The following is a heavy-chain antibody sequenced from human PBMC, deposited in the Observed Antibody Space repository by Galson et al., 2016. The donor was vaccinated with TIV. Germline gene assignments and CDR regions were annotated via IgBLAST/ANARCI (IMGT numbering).Heavy chain of an antibody. CDR2: IISSGSII. CDR1: GFTFTSFE. J-gene: IGHJ3*01. D-gene: IGHD1-7*01. CDR3: SRRGNYRADAFDV. V-gene: IGHV3-48*03. Sequence: SLRLSCAASGFTFTSFEMNWVRHGPGRGLEWVASIISSGSIIHYADSVKGRFTISRDNARESLFLQMISLRADDAAVYYCSRRGNYRADAFDVWGQGTTVTVSS.